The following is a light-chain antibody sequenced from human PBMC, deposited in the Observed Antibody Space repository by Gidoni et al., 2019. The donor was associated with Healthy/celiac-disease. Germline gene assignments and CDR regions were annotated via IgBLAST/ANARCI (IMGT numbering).Light chain of an antibody. Sequence: QSALTQPASVSGSPGQSITISCTGTSSDVGSYHLVSWYQQHPGKAPKLMLYEGSKRPAGVSIRFSGSKSGNTASLTNSGLQAEDEADYYCCSYAGSSTWVFGGGTKLTVL. J-gene: IGLJ3*02. V-gene: IGLV2-23*01. CDR1: SSDVGSYHL. CDR3: CSYAGSSTWV. CDR2: EGS.